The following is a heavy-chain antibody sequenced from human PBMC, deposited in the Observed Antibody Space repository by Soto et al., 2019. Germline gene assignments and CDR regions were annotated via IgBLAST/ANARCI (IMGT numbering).Heavy chain of an antibody. CDR3: ARLGQILTGSIWYYYGMDV. CDR1: GGSISSSNW. CDR2: IYHSGST. Sequence: SETLSLTCAVSGGSISSSNWWSWVRQPPGKGLEWIGEIYHSGSTNYNPSLKSRVTISVDKSKNQFSLKLSSVTAADTAVYYCARLGQILTGSIWYYYGMDVWGQGTTVTVSS. D-gene: IGHD3-9*01. J-gene: IGHJ6*02. V-gene: IGHV4-4*02.